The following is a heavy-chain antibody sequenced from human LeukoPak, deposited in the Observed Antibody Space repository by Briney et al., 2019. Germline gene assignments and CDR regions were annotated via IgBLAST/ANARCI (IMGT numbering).Heavy chain of an antibody. CDR2: ISSSSSYI. Sequence: GGSLRLSCAASGFTFSSYSMNWVRQAPGKGLEWVSSISSSSSYIYYADSVKGRFTISRDNSKNTLYLQMNRLRADDTAVYYCAKRGDSGSYLYFDNWDQGTLVSVSS. D-gene: IGHD3-10*01. V-gene: IGHV3-21*01. J-gene: IGHJ4*02. CDR3: AKRGDSGSYLYFDN. CDR1: GFTFSSYS.